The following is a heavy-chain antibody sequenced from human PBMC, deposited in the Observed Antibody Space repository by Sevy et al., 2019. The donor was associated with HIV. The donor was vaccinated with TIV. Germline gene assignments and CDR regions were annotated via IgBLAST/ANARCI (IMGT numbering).Heavy chain of an antibody. D-gene: IGHD5-12*01. CDR3: ARAPPVRSGDDSLNWFAP. J-gene: IGHJ5*02. CDR2: IHYTGNT. Sequence: SETLSLTCTVSGGSISAHYWSWIRQPPGKGLEWIGYIHYTGNTKYNPSLESRVTISVDTSKNQFSLKLSSVTAADTAIYDCARAPPVRSGDDSLNWFAPWGQGTLVTVSS. CDR1: GGSISAHY. V-gene: IGHV4-59*11.